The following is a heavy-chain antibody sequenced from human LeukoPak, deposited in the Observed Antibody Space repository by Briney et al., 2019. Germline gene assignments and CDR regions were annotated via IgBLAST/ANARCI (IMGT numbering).Heavy chain of an antibody. CDR1: GFTFDDYA. CDR2: ISGSGGST. CDR3: AKLDSGSYWSPYYFDY. J-gene: IGHJ4*02. Sequence: AGGSLRLSCAASGFTFDDYAMHWVRQAPGKGLEWVSAISGSGGSTYYADSVKGRFTISRDNSKNTLYLQMNSLRAEDTAVYYCAKLDSGSYWSPYYFDYWGQGTLVTVSS. V-gene: IGHV3-23*01. D-gene: IGHD1-26*01.